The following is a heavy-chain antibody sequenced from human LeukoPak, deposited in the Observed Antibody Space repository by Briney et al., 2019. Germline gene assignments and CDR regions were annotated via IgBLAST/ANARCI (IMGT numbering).Heavy chain of an antibody. CDR3: ATGRWYRDY. D-gene: IGHD6-13*01. CDR1: GFTFSSYA. J-gene: IGHJ4*02. V-gene: IGHV3-23*01. Sequence: GGSLRLSCAASGFTFSSYAISCVRQAPGEGLEWVSLISGSGASTYYADSMKGRFTISRDNSKNTLYLQMNSLRAEDTAVYYCATGRWYRDYWGQGTLVTVSS. CDR2: ISGSGAST.